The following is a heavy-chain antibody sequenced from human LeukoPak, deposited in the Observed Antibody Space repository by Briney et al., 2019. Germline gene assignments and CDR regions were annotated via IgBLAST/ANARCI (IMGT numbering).Heavy chain of an antibody. J-gene: IGHJ6*04. V-gene: IGHV3-48*03. CDR1: GFTFSSYG. D-gene: IGHD3-10*02. CDR3: AELGITMIGGV. CDR2: ISSSGSII. Sequence: GGSLRLSCAASGFTFSSYGMNWVRQAPGKGLEWVSYISSSGSIIYYADSVQGRFTISRDNAKNSLYLQMNSLRAEDTAVYYCAELGITMIGGVWGKGTTVTISS.